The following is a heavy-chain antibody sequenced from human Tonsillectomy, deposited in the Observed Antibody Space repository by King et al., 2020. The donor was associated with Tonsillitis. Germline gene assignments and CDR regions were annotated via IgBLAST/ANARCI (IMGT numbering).Heavy chain of an antibody. CDR3: AKDKYDSGTYYNANDY. J-gene: IGHJ4*02. CDR1: GFNFDDYA. Sequence: VQLVESGGGVVQPGGSLRLSCAASGFNFDDYAIHWVRQAPGKGLEWVSLISGDGGSTYFADPVKGRFTISRDNSNNSLYLQMNSLRTEDTALYYCAKDKYDSGTYYNANDYWGQGTLVTVSS. D-gene: IGHD3-10*01. V-gene: IGHV3-43*02. CDR2: ISGDGGST.